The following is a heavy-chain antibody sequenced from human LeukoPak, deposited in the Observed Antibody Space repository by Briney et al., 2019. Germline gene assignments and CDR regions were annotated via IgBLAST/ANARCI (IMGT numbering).Heavy chain of an antibody. V-gene: IGHV3-30*18. CDR2: ISYDGSNK. CDR3: AKGGGYGSGTYSED. CDR1: GFTFSSYG. D-gene: IGHD3-10*01. Sequence: PGGSLRLSCVASGFTFSSYGMHWARQAPGKGLEWVAVISYDGSNKYYADSVKGRFTSSRDNSKNMLYLQMNSLRAEDTAVYYCAKGGGYGSGTYSEDWGQGILVTVSS. J-gene: IGHJ4*02.